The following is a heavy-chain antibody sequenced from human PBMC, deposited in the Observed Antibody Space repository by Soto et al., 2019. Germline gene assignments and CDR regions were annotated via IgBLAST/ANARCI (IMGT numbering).Heavy chain of an antibody. CDR3: AATYYYDSSGYYYPTRSFDY. CDR1: GFTFSSYG. V-gene: IGHV3-30*03. D-gene: IGHD3-22*01. J-gene: IGHJ4*02. Sequence: QVQLVESGGGVVQPGRSLRLSCAASGFTFSSYGMHWVRQAPGKGLEWVAVISYDGSNKYYADSVKGRSTISRDNSKNTLYLQMNSLRAEDTAVYYCAATYYYDSSGYYYPTRSFDYWGQGTLVTVSS. CDR2: ISYDGSNK.